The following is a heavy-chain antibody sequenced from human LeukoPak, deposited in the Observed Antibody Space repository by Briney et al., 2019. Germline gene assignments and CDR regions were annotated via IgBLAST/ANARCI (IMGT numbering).Heavy chain of an antibody. Sequence: GRSLRLSCAASGFTFDDYAMHWVRQAPGKGLEWVSGISWNSGSIGYADSVKGRFTISRDNAKNSLYLQMNSLRAEDTAVYYCAVYEINYYDSSGFDYWGQGTLVTVSS. J-gene: IGHJ4*02. CDR1: GFTFDDYA. D-gene: IGHD3-22*01. CDR3: AVYEINYYDSSGFDY. V-gene: IGHV3-9*01. CDR2: ISWNSGSI.